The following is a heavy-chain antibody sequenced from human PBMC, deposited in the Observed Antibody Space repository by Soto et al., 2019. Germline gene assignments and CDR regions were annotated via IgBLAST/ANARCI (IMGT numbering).Heavy chain of an antibody. CDR2: VNPSGGHT. J-gene: IGHJ4*02. D-gene: IGHD2-21*02. Sequence: QVQLMQSGAEVKKPGASVKVSCKASGDTFTDYYIHWVRQAPGQGLEWMGTVNPSGGHTTYAQHFLGRGNMTWNTSTSTLSMELTSLTSDDTAIYYCARGGHVVVVTAALDYWGQGTLVTVSS. CDR1: GDTFTDYY. CDR3: ARGGHVVVVTAALDY. V-gene: IGHV1-46*01.